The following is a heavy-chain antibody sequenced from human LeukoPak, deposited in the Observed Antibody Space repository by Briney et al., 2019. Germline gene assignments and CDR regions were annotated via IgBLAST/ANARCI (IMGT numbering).Heavy chain of an antibody. CDR3: ARGCGDYVLHY. CDR1: GGSISSYY. D-gene: IGHD4-17*01. V-gene: IGHV4-59*01. Sequence: SETLSLTCTVSGGSISSYYWSWIRQPPGKGLEWIGYIYYSGSTNYNPSLKSRVTISVDTSKNQFSLKLSSVTAADTAVYYCARGCGDYVLHYWGQGTLVTVSS. J-gene: IGHJ4*02. CDR2: IYYSGST.